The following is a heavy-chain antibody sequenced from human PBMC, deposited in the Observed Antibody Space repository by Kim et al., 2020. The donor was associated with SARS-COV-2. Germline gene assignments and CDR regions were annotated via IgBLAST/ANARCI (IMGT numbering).Heavy chain of an antibody. CDR2: T. D-gene: IGHD6-19*01. CDR3: ARESDVAGNDY. Sequence: THYADAVKGRFTNSRDNADNSLYLQMNSLRAEDTALYYCARESDVAGNDYWGQGTLVTVSS. V-gene: IGHV3-11*06. J-gene: IGHJ4*02.